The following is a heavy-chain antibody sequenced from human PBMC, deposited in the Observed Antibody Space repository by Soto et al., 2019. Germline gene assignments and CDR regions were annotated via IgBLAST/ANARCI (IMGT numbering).Heavy chain of an antibody. D-gene: IGHD5-18*01. CDR3: ARMESFGSLNWFDP. CDR2: MNPGSGDT. V-gene: IGHV1-8*01. Sequence: ASLKVSCKASGYTFTNNDVSWVRQATGQGLEWMGWMNPGSGDTGYAQKFQGRVTMTRDISIATAYMELNSLTSEDTAIYYCARMESFGSLNWFDPWGQGXLVTVYS. CDR1: GYTFTNND. J-gene: IGHJ5*02.